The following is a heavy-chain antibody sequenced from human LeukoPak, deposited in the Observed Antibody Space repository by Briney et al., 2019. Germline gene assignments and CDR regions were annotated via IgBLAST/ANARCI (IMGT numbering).Heavy chain of an antibody. CDR3: ARGWDSGSSSIDY. D-gene: IGHD5-12*01. CDR2: IKHDGSEK. V-gene: IGHV3-7*01. Sequence: PGGSLRLSCAASGFTFSSYWMSWVRQAPGKGLEWVANIKHDGSEKYYVDSVKGRFTISRDNAKNSLYLQMNSLRAEDTAIYYCARGWDSGSSSIDYWGPGILVTVSS. J-gene: IGHJ4*02. CDR1: GFTFSSYW.